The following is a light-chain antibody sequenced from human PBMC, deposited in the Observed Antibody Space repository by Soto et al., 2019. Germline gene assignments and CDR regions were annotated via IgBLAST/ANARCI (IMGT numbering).Light chain of an antibody. CDR3: CSYAGSNNYYL. CDR2: SNN. Sequence: QSVLTQPPSASGTPGQRVTISCSGSSSNIGSNTVNWYQQLPGTAPKLLIYSNNQRPSGVPDRFSGSKSGTSASLAISGLQSEDEADYYCCSYAGSNNYYLFGPGTKLTVL. CDR1: SSNIGSNT. V-gene: IGLV1-44*01. J-gene: IGLJ1*01.